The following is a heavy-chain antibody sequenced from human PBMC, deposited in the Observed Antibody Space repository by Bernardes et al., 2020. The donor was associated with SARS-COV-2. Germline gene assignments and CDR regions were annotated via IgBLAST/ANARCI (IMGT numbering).Heavy chain of an antibody. V-gene: IGHV3-23*01. CDR3: APTPHEMATIRPWWFDP. J-gene: IGHJ5*02. D-gene: IGHD5-12*01. CDR2: ISGSGGST. Sequence: GGSLRLSCAASGFTFSSYAMSWVRQAPGKGLEWVSAISGSGGSTYYADSVKGRFTISRDNSKSTLYLQMNSLRAEDTAVYYCAPTPHEMATIRPWWFDPWGQGTLVTVSS. CDR1: GFTFSSYA.